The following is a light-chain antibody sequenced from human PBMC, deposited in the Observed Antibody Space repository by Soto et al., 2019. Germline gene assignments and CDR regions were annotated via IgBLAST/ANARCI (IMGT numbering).Light chain of an antibody. CDR2: KAS. J-gene: IGKJ1*01. CDR3: QHYNSYSEA. CDR1: QGISSW. Sequence: DIQMTQSPSSVSSSVGDSVTITCRASQGISSWLAWYQQKPGKAPKLLIYKASTLKSGVPSRFSGSGSGTECTLTISSLQPDDVATYYCQHYNSYSEAFGQGTKVDIK. V-gene: IGKV1-5*03.